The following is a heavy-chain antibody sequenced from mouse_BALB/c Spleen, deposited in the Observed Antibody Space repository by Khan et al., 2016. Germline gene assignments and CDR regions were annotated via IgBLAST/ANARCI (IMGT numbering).Heavy chain of an antibody. Sequence: EVELVESGGGLVKPGGSLKLSCAASGFTISDYYMYWVRQTPEKRLEWVATISTGGSSTYYPDSVKGRFTISRDNAKNNLYLQMSSLQSEDTSMYYCASEDGTFVLAYWCQGTLVTVSA. CDR2: ISTGGSST. J-gene: IGHJ3*01. V-gene: IGHV5-4*02. D-gene: IGHD2-1*01. CDR3: ASEDGTFVLAY. CDR1: GFTISDYY.